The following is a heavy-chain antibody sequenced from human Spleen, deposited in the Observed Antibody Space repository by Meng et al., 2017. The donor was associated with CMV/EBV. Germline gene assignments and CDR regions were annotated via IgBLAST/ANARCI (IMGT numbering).Heavy chain of an antibody. D-gene: IGHD6-6*01. CDR2: MNPKSGNA. CDR1: GYTFTTDD. Sequence: ASVKVSCKASGYTFTTDDINWVRQATGQGLEWMGWMNPKSGNAGYAQKVKGRVIFSRNTSTTTASMELINLRTEDTAVYFCAIGRSRFEYSFDVWGQGTLVTVSS. CDR3: AIGRSRFEYSFDV. V-gene: IGHV1-8*03. J-gene: IGHJ3*01.